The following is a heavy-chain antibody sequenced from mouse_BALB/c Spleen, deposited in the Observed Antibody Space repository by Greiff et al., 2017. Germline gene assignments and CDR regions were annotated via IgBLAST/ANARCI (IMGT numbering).Heavy chain of an antibody. CDR3: ARWGGNYYFDY. J-gene: IGHJ2*01. CDR1: GYTFTSYW. V-gene: IGHV1-87*01. D-gene: IGHD2-1*01. CDR2: IYPGDGDT. Sequence: VQLQQSGAELARPGASVKLSCKASGYTFTSYWMQWVKQRPGQGLEWIGAIYPGDGDTRYTQKFKGKATLTADKSSSTAYMQLSSLASEDSAVYYCARWGGNYYFDYWGQGTTLTVSS.